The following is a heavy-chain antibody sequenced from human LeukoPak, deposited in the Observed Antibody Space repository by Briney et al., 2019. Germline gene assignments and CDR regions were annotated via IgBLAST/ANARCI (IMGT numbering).Heavy chain of an antibody. CDR3: ARDGSGTTCYGAFDV. Sequence: GGSLRLSCAASGFNFRSHRVNWVRQAPGKGLEWVSSISSGSTYTFHADSVKGRFSVSRDDAKNSLYLQMNSLRAEDTAVYYCARDGSGTTCYGAFDVWGQRTLVTVSS. CDR1: GFNFRSHR. D-gene: IGHD2-15*01. CDR2: ISSGSTYT. V-gene: IGHV3-21*06. J-gene: IGHJ3*01.